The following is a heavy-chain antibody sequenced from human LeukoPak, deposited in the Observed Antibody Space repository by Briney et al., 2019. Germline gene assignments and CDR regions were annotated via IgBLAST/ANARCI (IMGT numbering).Heavy chain of an antibody. CDR2: ISVINSGNT. V-gene: IGHV1-18*01. Sequence: ASVKVSCKGSGYTFSSYGINWVRQAPGQGLEWMGWISVINSGNTRYAQNFQGRLTMTTDTSTTTAYMELRSLRSDDTAVYYCSREFPFCGADCFSGVFDIWGQGTMVTVS. J-gene: IGHJ3*02. CDR1: GYTFSSYG. CDR3: SREFPFCGADCFSGVFDI. D-gene: IGHD2-21*02.